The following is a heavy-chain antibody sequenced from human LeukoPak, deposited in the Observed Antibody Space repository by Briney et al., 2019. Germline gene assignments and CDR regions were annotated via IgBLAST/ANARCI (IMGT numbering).Heavy chain of an antibody. CDR2: INEGGSRE. CDR1: GFTFSMYW. J-gene: IGHJ4*02. Sequence: GGSLSPASEVFGFTFSMYWITWVRQAPGKGLEWVANINEGGSREWYVDSLKGRLTISRNNSKNSLYLQMNGLRVEDTAVYYCAREVFPGELLSTALDYWGQGTLVTVSS. V-gene: IGHV3-7*01. CDR3: AREVFPGELLSTALDY. D-gene: IGHD1-7*01.